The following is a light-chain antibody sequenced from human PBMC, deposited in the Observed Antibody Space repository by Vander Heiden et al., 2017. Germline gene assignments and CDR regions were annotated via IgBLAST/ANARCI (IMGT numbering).Light chain of an antibody. Sequence: DIQMTQSPSTLSASVGDRVTITCRASQSISSWLAWYQQKPGKAPKLLIYDASSLESGVPSRFSGSGSGTEFTLTISSLQPDDFATYYCQHENSFPWTFGQGTKVEIK. CDR1: QSISSW. V-gene: IGKV1-5*01. CDR3: QHENSFPWT. J-gene: IGKJ1*01. CDR2: DAS.